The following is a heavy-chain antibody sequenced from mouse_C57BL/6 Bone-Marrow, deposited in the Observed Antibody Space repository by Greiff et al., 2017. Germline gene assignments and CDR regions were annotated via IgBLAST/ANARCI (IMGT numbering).Heavy chain of an antibody. CDR2: IRNKANGYTT. D-gene: IGHD2-3*01. CDR1: GFTFTDYY. V-gene: IGHV7-3*01. Sequence: EVQLVESGGGLVQPGGSLSLSCAASGFTFTDYYMSWVRQPPGKALEWLGFIRNKANGYTTEYSASVKGRFTISRGNSQSILYLQMNALRAEDSATYYCARSLDGYYVSYYAMGYWGQGTSVTVAS. J-gene: IGHJ4*01. CDR3: ARSLDGYYVSYYAMGY.